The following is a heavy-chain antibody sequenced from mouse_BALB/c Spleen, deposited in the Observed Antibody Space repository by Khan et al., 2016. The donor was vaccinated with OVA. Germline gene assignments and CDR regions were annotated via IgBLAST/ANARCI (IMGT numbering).Heavy chain of an antibody. D-gene: IGHD1-1*01. Sequence: QVQLQQSGAELAKPGASVKMSCKASGYMFTSYWMNWVKQRPGQGLEWIGYINPSSGYTDYNQKFKDKATLTADKSSSTAYIHLSSLPSADSAVYYCARSGYGSLAYWGQGTLVTVSA. V-gene: IGHV1-7*01. CDR1: GYMFTSYW. CDR3: ARSGYGSLAY. CDR2: INPSSGYT. J-gene: IGHJ3*01.